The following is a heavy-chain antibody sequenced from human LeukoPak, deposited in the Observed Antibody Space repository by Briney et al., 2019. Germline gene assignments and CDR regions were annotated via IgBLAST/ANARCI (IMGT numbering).Heavy chain of an antibody. Sequence: PSETLSLTCAVYGGSFSVYYWSWIRQPPGKGLEWIGEINHSGSTNYNPSLKSRVTISVDTSKNQFSLKLSSVTAAGTAVYYCARVESSNYYYFDYWGQGTLVTVSS. CDR1: GGSFSVYY. J-gene: IGHJ4*02. V-gene: IGHV4-34*01. CDR3: ARVESSNYYYFDY. D-gene: IGHD4-4*01. CDR2: INHSGST.